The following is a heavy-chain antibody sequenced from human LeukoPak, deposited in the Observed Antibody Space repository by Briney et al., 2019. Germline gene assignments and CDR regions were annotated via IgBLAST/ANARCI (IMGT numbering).Heavy chain of an antibody. Sequence: LVKVSCKASGGTFSSYAISWVRQAPGQGLEWVGRIIPILGIANYAQKFQGRVTITADKSTSTAYMELSSLRSEDTAVYYCARGGDIAVAGTRRGYFDYWGQGTLVTVSS. CDR2: IIPILGIA. CDR3: ARGGDIAVAGTRRGYFDY. D-gene: IGHD6-19*01. J-gene: IGHJ4*02. CDR1: GGTFSSYA. V-gene: IGHV1-69*04.